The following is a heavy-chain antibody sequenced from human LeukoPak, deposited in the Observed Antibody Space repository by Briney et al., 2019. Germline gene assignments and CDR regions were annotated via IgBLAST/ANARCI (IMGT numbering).Heavy chain of an antibody. D-gene: IGHD6-19*01. CDR3: ASVQGGSGSQY. V-gene: IGHV4-4*07. J-gene: IGHJ4*02. CDR1: GGSISSYY. Sequence: SETLSLTCTVSGGSISSYYWSWIRQPAGKGLGWIGRIYTSGSTNYNPSLKSRVTMSVDTSKNQFSLKLSSVTAADTAVYYCASVQGGSGSQYWGQGTLVTVSS. CDR2: IYTSGST.